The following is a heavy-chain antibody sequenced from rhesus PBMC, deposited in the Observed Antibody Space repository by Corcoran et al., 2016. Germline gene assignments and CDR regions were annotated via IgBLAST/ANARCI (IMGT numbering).Heavy chain of an antibody. CDR2: IYGRGSRT. D-gene: IGHD2-21*01. CDR3: ARDNPYCTGSGCYSTGAFDF. CDR1: GGSISRSY. V-gene: IGHV4-169*02. Sequence: QLQLQESGPGLVKPSETLAVTCAVSGGSISRSYWRWIRPAPGEGLGWNGYIYGRGSRTNCNPSLKSRGTLSVDTSKNQLSLKLSSVTAADTAVYYCARDNPYCTGSGCYSTGAFDFWGQGLRVTVSS. J-gene: IGHJ3*01.